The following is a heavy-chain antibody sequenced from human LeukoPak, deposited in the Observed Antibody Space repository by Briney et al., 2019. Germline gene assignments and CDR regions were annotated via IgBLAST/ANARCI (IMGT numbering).Heavy chain of an antibody. J-gene: IGHJ5*02. CDR2: INPHNGDT. D-gene: IGHD2-15*01. CDR1: GYTFIGYY. V-gene: IGHV1-2*02. Sequence: GASVKVSCKASGYTFIGYYLHWVRQAPGQGLEWMGWINPHNGDTNYAQKFQGRVTMTRDTSITTAYMELSGLKSDDTAVYYCARDNSDTIKGECSGSCYWWFDPWGQGTLVTVSS. CDR3: ARDNSDTIKGECSGSCYWWFDP.